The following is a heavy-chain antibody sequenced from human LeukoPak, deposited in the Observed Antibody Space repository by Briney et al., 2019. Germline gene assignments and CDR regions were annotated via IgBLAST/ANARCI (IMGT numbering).Heavy chain of an antibody. V-gene: IGHV1-69*11. CDR3: TIIPNVILFTHYFEY. Sequence: SVKVSCKASGGVFTTYAISWVRQAPGQGLEWMGSIIPFLGTTNYAQKFQGRVSITADEPTRTAYMELTYVRSDDTAVYYCTIIPNVILFTHYFEYWGQGTLVTVSS. CDR1: GGVFTTYA. CDR2: IIPFLGTT. D-gene: IGHD2-21*01. J-gene: IGHJ4*02.